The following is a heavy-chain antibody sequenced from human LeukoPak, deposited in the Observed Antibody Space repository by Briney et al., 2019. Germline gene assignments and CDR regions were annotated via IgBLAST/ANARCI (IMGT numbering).Heavy chain of an antibody. CDR2: INSDGSWT. Sequence: GGSLRLSCAASGNYWMHWVRQVPGKGLVWVSHINSDGSWTSYADSVKGRFTISKDNAKNTVYLQMNSLRAEDTAVYYCVSFYVTYWGRGTLVTVSS. CDR3: VSFYVTY. J-gene: IGHJ4*02. CDR1: GNYW. D-gene: IGHD2/OR15-2a*01. V-gene: IGHV3-74*01.